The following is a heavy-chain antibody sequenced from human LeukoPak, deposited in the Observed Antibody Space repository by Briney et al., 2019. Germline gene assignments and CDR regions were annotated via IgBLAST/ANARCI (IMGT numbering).Heavy chain of an antibody. V-gene: IGHV3-23*01. Sequence: GESLRLSCAASGFAFSSYDMSWVRQAPGKGLEWVSSLTTDGGSTEYADSVKGRFTISRDNSKNTLYLQMNSLRAEDTALYFCAKSLVRWAFDYWGRGALVSVSS. CDR1: GFAFSSYD. J-gene: IGHJ4*01. CDR2: LTTDGGST. D-gene: IGHD4-23*01. CDR3: AKSLVRWAFDY.